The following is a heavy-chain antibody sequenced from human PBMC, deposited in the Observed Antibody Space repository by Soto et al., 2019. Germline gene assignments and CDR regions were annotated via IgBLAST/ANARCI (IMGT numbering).Heavy chain of an antibody. Sequence: ASVKVSCKASGYTFTTYAIHWVRQAPGQRLEWMGWINSANDNRKYSQKFQGRVTITRDTSASTAYMELSSLRSEDTAVYYCARDLVPDYWGQGTLVTVSS. CDR2: INSANDNR. CDR3: ARDLVPDY. CDR1: GYTFTTYA. V-gene: IGHV1-3*01. J-gene: IGHJ4*02. D-gene: IGHD6-13*01.